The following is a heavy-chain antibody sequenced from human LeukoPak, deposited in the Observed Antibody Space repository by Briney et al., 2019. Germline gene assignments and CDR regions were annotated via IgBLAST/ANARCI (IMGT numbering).Heavy chain of an antibody. J-gene: IGHJ5*02. CDR3: ATTIVGDPYNWFDP. Sequence: PSETLSLTCAVYGGSFSGYYWSWIRQPPGKGLEWIGEINRSGSTNYNPSLKSRVTISVDTSKNQFSLKLSSVTAADTAVYYCATTIVGDPYNWFDPWGQGTLVTVSS. CDR2: INRSGST. V-gene: IGHV4-34*01. D-gene: IGHD1-26*01. CDR1: GGSFSGYY.